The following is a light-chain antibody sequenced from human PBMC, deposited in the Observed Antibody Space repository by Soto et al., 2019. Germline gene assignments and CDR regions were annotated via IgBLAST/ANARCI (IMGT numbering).Light chain of an antibody. CDR1: SSDVGAYNL. CDR3: SSYTTSSSRI. Sequence: QSVLTQPASVSGSPGQSITVSCTGTSSDVGAYNLVSWYQQHPGKAPRLIIYEGTKRPSGISHRFSGSKSDNTASLTIAGLQTEDEADYYCSSYTTSSSRIFGGGTKLTVL. V-gene: IGLV2-14*02. J-gene: IGLJ2*01. CDR2: EGT.